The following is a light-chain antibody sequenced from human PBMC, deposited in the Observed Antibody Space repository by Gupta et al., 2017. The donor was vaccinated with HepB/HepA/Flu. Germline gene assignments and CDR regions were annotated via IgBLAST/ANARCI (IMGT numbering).Light chain of an antibody. CDR2: VAS. CDR1: QDIRSY. Sequence: DIPLTQSPSFLSAAVGDRVTITCRASQDIRSYLAWYQQKPGKAPKLLIYVASTLQSGVPSRVSGSGSGTEFTLTISSLQPEDFASYYCQQIKSFPITFGQGTRVEIK. CDR3: QQIKSFPIT. J-gene: IGKJ5*01. V-gene: IGKV1-9*01.